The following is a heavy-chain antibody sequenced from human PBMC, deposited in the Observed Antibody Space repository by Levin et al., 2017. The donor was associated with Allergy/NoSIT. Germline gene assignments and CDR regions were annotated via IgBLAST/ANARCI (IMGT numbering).Heavy chain of an antibody. J-gene: IGHJ4*02. CDR2: ISGSGGST. Sequence: PGGSLRLSCAASGFTFSSYAMSWVRQAPGKGLDWVSGISGSGGSTYYADSVKGRFTISRDNSKNTLYLQLNILRVEDTAVYYCARHPGYSYGSANYYFAYWGQGTLVTVSS. CDR1: GFTFSSYA. V-gene: IGHV3-23*01. CDR3: ARHPGYSYGSANYYFAY. D-gene: IGHD5-18*01.